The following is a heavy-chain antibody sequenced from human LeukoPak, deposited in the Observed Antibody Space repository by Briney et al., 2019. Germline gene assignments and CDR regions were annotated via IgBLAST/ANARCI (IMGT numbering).Heavy chain of an antibody. CDR1: GFTFNSNG. Sequence: GGSLRLSCAASGFTFNSNGMHWVRQAPGKGLEWVVFIRHDGSNTHYADSVKGRFTISRDNSKNTLHLQVNTLRAEDTAVYYCVKDIVGAFDIWGQGTMVIVSS. J-gene: IGHJ3*02. V-gene: IGHV3-30*02. CDR3: VKDIVGAFDI. D-gene: IGHD2-21*01. CDR2: IRHDGSNT.